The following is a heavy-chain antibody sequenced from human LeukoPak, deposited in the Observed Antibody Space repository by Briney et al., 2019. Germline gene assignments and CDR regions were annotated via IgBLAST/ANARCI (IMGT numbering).Heavy chain of an antibody. CDR1: GFRFRDSY. CDR3: ARESFYKFVT. J-gene: IGHJ5*02. V-gene: IGHV3-11*05. CDR2: ISSRSRST. D-gene: IGHD2/OR15-2a*01. Sequence: KSGGSLRLSCAASGFRFRDSYMSWIRQAPGKGPEWLSYISSRSRSTDYADSVKGRFTISRDNAKSSLYLEMNSLRAEDTAIYYCARESFYKFVTWGQGTLVTDSS.